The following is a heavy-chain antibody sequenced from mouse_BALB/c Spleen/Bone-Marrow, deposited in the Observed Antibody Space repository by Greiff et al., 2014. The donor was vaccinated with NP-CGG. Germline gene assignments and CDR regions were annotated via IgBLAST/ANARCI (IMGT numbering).Heavy chain of an antibody. Sequence: QVQLQQSGPELVRPGVSMKISCKGSGYTFTDYAMHWVKQSHAKSLEWIGVISTYSGNTNYNQKFKGKATMTVDKSSSTSYLELARLTSKESAIYYCANPIYYGNYGGFAYWGQGTLVTVSA. V-gene: IGHV1S137*01. CDR3: ANPIYYGNYGGFAY. J-gene: IGHJ3*01. CDR1: GYTFTDYA. D-gene: IGHD2-1*01. CDR2: ISTYSGNT.